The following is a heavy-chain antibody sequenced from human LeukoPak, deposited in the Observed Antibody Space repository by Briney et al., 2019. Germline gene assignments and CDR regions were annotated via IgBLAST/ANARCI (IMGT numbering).Heavy chain of an antibody. Sequence: GGSLRLSCAASGFTFSSYAMSWVHQAPGKGLEWVSAISGSGGSTYYADSVKGRFTISRDNSKNTLYLQMNSLRAEDTAVYYCAKSVHPSSLPRGPADYWGQGTLVTVSS. CDR1: GFTFSSYA. D-gene: IGHD6-6*01. CDR3: AKSVHPSSLPRGPADY. V-gene: IGHV3-23*01. CDR2: ISGSGGST. J-gene: IGHJ4*02.